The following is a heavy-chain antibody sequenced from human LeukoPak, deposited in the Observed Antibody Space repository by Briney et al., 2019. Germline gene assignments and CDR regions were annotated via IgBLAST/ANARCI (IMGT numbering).Heavy chain of an antibody. V-gene: IGHV3-21*01. CDR2: ISSSSDYI. CDR1: GFTFSSYH. Sequence: PGGSLRLSCAASGFTFSSYHMDWVRQAPGKGLEWVSFISSSSDYISYADSVKGRFTISRDNAKNSPYPQMNSLRAEDTAVYYCAKRAYSDSDLRAFDIWGQGTMVTISS. J-gene: IGHJ3*02. CDR3: AKRAYSDSDLRAFDI. D-gene: IGHD5-12*01.